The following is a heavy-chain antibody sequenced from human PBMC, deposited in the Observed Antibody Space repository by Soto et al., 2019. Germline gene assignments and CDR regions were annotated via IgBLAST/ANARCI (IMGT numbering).Heavy chain of an antibody. CDR3: VREQANCGGDCLAY. CDR2: IKADGSST. Sequence: EVQLVESGGGLVQPGGSLRLSCAASGFPFSNSWMHWVRQAPGKALMWVSRIKADGSSTSYADSVKGRFTISRDNAKNTLYLQMNSLGAEDTAVYYCVREQANCGGDCLAYWGQGTLVTVSS. CDR1: GFPFSNSW. V-gene: IGHV3-74*01. D-gene: IGHD2-21*01. J-gene: IGHJ4*02.